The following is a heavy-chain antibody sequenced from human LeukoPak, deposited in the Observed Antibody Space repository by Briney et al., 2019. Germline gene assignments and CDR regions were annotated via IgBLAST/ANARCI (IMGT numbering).Heavy chain of an antibody. D-gene: IGHD6-13*01. J-gene: IGHJ4*02. Sequence: GASVKVSCEASGYTLDRFGISWVRQAPGLGLEWLGWINPYNGKTIFGEKFQGRVTMTTDTSTSTVYMELTSLRSDDTAVYFCARDTPQHLKRFDYWGQGTLVTVSS. CDR3: ARDTPQHLKRFDY. CDR1: GYTLDRFG. CDR2: INPYNGKT. V-gene: IGHV1-18*01.